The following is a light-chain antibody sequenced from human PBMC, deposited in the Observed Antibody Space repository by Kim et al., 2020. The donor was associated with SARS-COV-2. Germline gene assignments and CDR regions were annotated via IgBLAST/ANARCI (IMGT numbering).Light chain of an antibody. Sequence: DIQMTQSPSSLSASVGDRVTITCRASQGIGNDFVWYQQKPGKAPKRLIYATSSLQSGVPSRFSGSGSGTEFTLTISSLQPEDFATYYCLQHNSYPLTFGGGTKVDIK. CDR1: QGIGND. CDR3: LQHNSYPLT. V-gene: IGKV1-17*01. J-gene: IGKJ4*01. CDR2: ATS.